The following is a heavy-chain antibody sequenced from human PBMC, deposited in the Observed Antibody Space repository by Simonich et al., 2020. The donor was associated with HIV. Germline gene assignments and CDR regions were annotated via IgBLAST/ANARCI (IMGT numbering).Heavy chain of an antibody. CDR3: ASDPYYYYMDV. J-gene: IGHJ6*03. CDR1: GFTFSGSA. CDR2: IRIKSNNYAT. Sequence: VQLVESGGGVVQPGRSLRLSCAASGFTFSGSAMHWVRQASGKGLEWVGRIRIKSNNYATEYAASVKGRFTTSRDDSKNTAYLQMNSLKTEDTAVYYCASDPYYYYMDVWGKGTTVTVSS. V-gene: IGHV3-73*01.